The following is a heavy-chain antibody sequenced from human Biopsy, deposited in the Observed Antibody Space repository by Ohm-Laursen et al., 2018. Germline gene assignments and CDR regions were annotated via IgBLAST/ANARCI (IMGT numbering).Heavy chain of an antibody. J-gene: IGHJ4*02. V-gene: IGHV4-59*01. CDR1: RGSISNYY. CDR3: ARDSRGGHLNTTLITGKNLDS. CDR2: IYYTGST. D-gene: IGHD3-16*01. Sequence: TLSLTWTVSRGSISNYYWTWIRQSPGKGLEWIGYIYYTGSTNYNPSVKSRVTISVDTSKNQFSLKLNSVTAADTAVYFCARDSRGGHLNTTLITGKNLDSWGQGILVTVSS.